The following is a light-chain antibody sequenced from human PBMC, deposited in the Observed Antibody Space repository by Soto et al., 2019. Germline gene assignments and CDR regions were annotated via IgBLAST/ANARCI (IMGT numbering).Light chain of an antibody. CDR3: QHYNSYSEA. Sequence: DFQIVQSPSTLSGSVGDRVTNTCRASQTISSWLAWYQQKPGKAPKLLIYKASTLKSGVPSRFSGSGSGTEFTLTISSLQPDDFATYYCQHYNSYSEAFGQGTKVDIK. V-gene: IGKV1-5*03. J-gene: IGKJ1*01. CDR2: KAS. CDR1: QTISSW.